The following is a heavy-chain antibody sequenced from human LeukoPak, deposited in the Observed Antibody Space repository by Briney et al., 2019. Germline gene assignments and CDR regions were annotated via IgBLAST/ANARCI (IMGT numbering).Heavy chain of an antibody. CDR1: GFTFSSYE. Sequence: GGSLRLSCAASGFTFSSYEMSWVRQAPGKGLEWVSVISGSGGDTFYADSVKGRFTISRDNSKNTLYLQMNSLRVEDTAVYYCAKGRTLVGGSTRSYDYWGQGTLVTVSS. V-gene: IGHV3-23*01. CDR2: ISGSGGDT. CDR3: AKGRTLVGGSTRSYDY. D-gene: IGHD1-26*01. J-gene: IGHJ4*02.